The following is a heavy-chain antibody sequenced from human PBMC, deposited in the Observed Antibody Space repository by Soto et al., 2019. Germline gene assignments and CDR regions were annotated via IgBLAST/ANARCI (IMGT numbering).Heavy chain of an antibody. D-gene: IGHD3-22*01. V-gene: IGHV4-31*03. CDR2: IYYSGST. Sequence: SETLSLTCTVSGGSISSGGYYWSWIRQHPGKGLEWIGYIYYSGSTYYNPSLKSRVTISVDTSKNQFSLKLSSVTAADTAVYYCARTYYYDSSGYPGANWFDPWGQGTLVTVSS. CDR1: GGSISSGGYY. J-gene: IGHJ5*02. CDR3: ARTYYYDSSGYPGANWFDP.